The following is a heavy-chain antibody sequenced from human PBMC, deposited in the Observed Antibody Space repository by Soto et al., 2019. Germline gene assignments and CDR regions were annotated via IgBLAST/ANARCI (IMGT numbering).Heavy chain of an antibody. J-gene: IGHJ4*02. CDR2: ISAYNGNT. CDR3: ARPGGDIVVVPAAGEQYYFDY. D-gene: IGHD2-2*01. CDR1: GYTFTSYG. Sequence: ASVKVSCKASGYTFTSYGISWVRLAPGQGLEWMGWISAYNGNTNYAQKLQGRVTMTTDTSTSTAYMELRSLRSDDTAVYYCARPGGDIVVVPAAGEQYYFDYWGQGTLVTVSS. V-gene: IGHV1-18*01.